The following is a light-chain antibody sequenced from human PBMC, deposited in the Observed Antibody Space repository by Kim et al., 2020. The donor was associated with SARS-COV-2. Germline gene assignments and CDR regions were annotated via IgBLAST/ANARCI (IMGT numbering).Light chain of an antibody. CDR2: DAF. Sequence: SPGERATLSGRASQSVSRSLAWFQQKPGQAPRLLIYDAFKRATGIPARFSGSGSGTDFTLTISNLEPEDFAVYYCQQCGNWPPITFGQGTRLEIK. V-gene: IGKV3-11*01. J-gene: IGKJ5*01. CDR3: QQCGNWPPIT. CDR1: QSVSRS.